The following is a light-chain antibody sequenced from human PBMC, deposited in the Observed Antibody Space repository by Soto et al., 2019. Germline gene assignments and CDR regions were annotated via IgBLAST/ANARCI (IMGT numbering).Light chain of an antibody. V-gene: IGKV3-20*01. CDR1: QSVSSSY. Sequence: EIVLTQSPGTLSLSPGERATLSCRASQSVSSSYLAWYQQKPGQAPRLLIYGASSRATGILDRFSGSRSGTDFTLTISTLELEDFAVYYCQQYGSSAYTFGQGTKLEIK. CDR3: QQYGSSAYT. J-gene: IGKJ2*01. CDR2: GAS.